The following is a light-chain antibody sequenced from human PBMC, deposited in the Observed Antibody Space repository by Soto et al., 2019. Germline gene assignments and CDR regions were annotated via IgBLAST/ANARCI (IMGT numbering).Light chain of an antibody. CDR1: QSISGN. CDR3: QQRNSWPLT. Sequence: EIVLAQSPATLSLSPGERATLSCRASQSISGNLAWYQKKPGQPPRLLIYDASNRATDIPTRFSGGGSGTDFTLTITSLAPEDFAIYFCQQRNSWPLTFDGGTKVEIK. J-gene: IGKJ4*01. CDR2: DAS. V-gene: IGKV3-11*01.